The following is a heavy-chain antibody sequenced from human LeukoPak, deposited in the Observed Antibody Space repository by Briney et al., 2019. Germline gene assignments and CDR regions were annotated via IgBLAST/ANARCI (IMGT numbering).Heavy chain of an antibody. V-gene: IGHV4-31*03. Sequence: SETLSLTCTVSGGSISSGGYYWSWIRQRPGKGLEWIGYIYYSGSTYYNPSLKSRVTISVDTSKNQFSLKLSSVTAADTAVYYCARGSDYYYYMDVWGKGTTVTVSS. CDR2: IYYSGST. CDR1: GGSISSGGYY. CDR3: ARGSDYYYYMDV. J-gene: IGHJ6*03.